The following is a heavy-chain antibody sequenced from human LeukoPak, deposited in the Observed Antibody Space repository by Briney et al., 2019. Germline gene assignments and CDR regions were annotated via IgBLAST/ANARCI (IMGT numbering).Heavy chain of an antibody. CDR2: INPNNAAT. V-gene: IGHV1-2*02. CDR3: ALLGFCSGGGCSNTFGL. J-gene: IGHJ3*01. CDR1: EYTFTGYY. D-gene: IGHD2-15*01. Sequence: ASVKVSCKASEYTFTGYYIHWVRQAPGQGLEWMGWINPNNAATNYAQKFQGRVTMTRDTSISTACMELSRLTSDDTAVFYCALLGFCSGGGCSNTFGLWGQGTMVTVSS.